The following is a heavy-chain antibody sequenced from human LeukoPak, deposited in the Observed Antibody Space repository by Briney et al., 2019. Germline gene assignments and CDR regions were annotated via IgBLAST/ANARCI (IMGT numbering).Heavy chain of an antibody. CDR2: IYTGGST. V-gene: IGHV3-66*01. Sequence: GGSLRLSCAASGFTSSSYAMSWVRQAPGKGLEWVSIIYTGGSTSYADSVRGRFTISRDISKNTLYLQMNSLRTEDTALYYCARGHGNWGQGTLVTVSS. CDR1: GFTSSSYA. CDR3: ARGHGN. J-gene: IGHJ4*02.